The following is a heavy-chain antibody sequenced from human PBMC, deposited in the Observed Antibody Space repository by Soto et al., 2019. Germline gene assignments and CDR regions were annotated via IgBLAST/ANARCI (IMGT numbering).Heavy chain of an antibody. Sequence: PGGSLRLSCAASGFTFSSYGMHWVRQAPGKGLEWVEVISYDGSNKYYADSVKGRFTISRDNSKNTLYLKMNSLRAEDTAVYYSAKAPITMIVVVLSLDYWGQGTLVTVSS. D-gene: IGHD3-22*01. CDR1: GFTFSSYG. J-gene: IGHJ4*02. CDR3: AKAPITMIVVVLSLDY. CDR2: ISYDGSNK. V-gene: IGHV3-30*18.